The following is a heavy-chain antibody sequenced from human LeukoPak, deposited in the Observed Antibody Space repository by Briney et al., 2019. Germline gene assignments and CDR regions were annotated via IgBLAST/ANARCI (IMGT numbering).Heavy chain of an antibody. D-gene: IGHD1-26*01. CDR1: GGSVSRGSYY. CDR2: IYYSGST. Sequence: SETLSLTCTVSGGSVSRGSYYWSWIRQPPGKGLEWIGYIYYSGSTNYNPSLKSRVTISIDTSKNQFSLKLSSVTAADTAVYYCARDRVRGSSNPYFDYWGQGTLVTVSS. V-gene: IGHV4-61*01. J-gene: IGHJ4*02. CDR3: ARDRVRGSSNPYFDY.